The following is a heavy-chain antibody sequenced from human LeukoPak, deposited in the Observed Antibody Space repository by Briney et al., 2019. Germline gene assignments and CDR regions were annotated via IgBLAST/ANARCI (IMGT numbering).Heavy chain of an antibody. V-gene: IGHV1-18*01. CDR3: ARDGWNGSGSYYFDY. Sequence: ASVKVSCKASGYTFTSYGISWVRQAPGQGLEWMGWISAYNGNTNYAQKLQGRVTMTTDTSTSTAYMELRSLRSDDTAVYYCARDGWNGSGSYYFDYWGQGTLVTVSS. CDR1: GYTFTSYG. J-gene: IGHJ4*02. CDR2: ISAYNGNT. D-gene: IGHD3-10*01.